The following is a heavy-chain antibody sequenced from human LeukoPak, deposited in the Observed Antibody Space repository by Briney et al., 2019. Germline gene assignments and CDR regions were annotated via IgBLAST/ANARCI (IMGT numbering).Heavy chain of an antibody. CDR3: ARDGDSTGRHFDY. J-gene: IGHJ4*02. V-gene: IGHV3-48*02. CDR2: ISSRSTTI. D-gene: IGHD4-11*01. Sequence: GESLKISCAASGFTFSTYTMNWVRQAPGKGLEWVSYISSRSTTIYYADSVKGRFTISRDTAKNSLYLQMNSLRDEDTAVYYCARDGDSTGRHFDYWGQGTLVTV. CDR1: GFTFSTYT.